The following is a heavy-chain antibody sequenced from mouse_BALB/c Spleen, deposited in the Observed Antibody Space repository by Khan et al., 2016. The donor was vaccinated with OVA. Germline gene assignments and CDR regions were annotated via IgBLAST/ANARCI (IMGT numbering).Heavy chain of an antibody. CDR1: GYSITSEYA. CDR3: TRKDYYDYDPFPY. J-gene: IGHJ3*01. V-gene: IGHV3-2*02. D-gene: IGHD2-4*01. CDR2: INYSGNT. Sequence: VQLKQSGPGLVKLSQSLSLTCTVTGYSITSEYAWNWIRQFPGNKLEWMGYINYSGNTRYNPSLKSRISITRDTSKNQFFLQLNSVTTEDTATYYCTRKDYYDYDPFPYWGQGTLVTVSA.